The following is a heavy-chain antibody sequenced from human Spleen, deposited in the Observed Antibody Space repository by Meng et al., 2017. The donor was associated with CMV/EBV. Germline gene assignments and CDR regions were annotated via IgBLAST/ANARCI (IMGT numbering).Heavy chain of an antibody. Sequence: QVQLVQSGAEVKKPGASVKVSCKASGYTFPSYGISWVRQAPGQGLEWMGWISAYNGNANYAQNLRGRVTMTTDTSTRTAYMELRSLRSDDTAVYYCARVGQYVTSGYYRKYFQHWGQGTLVTVSS. V-gene: IGHV1-18*01. CDR1: GYTFPSYG. CDR3: ARVGQYVTSGYYRKYFQH. D-gene: IGHD3-22*01. CDR2: ISAYNGNA. J-gene: IGHJ1*01.